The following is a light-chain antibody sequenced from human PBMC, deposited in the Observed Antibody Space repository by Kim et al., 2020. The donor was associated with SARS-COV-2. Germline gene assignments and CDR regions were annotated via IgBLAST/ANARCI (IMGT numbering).Light chain of an antibody. CDR1: QSVSSK. Sequence: EIVMTQSPATLSVSPGERATLSRRASQSVSSKLAWYQQRPGQAPRLLIYGASTRAPGIPARFSASGSVTEFTLVIGSLQPEDFAVYYCQQYNIWRTFGQGTKVDIK. V-gene: IGKV3-15*01. J-gene: IGKJ1*01. CDR2: GAS. CDR3: QQYNIWRT.